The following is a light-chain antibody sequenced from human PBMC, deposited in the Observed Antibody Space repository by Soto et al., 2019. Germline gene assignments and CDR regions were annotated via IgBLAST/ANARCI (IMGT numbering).Light chain of an antibody. CDR2: WAS. CDR3: QQFFTTPLT. V-gene: IGKV4-1*01. J-gene: IGKJ4*01. CDR1: QSILYRSNNKEY. Sequence: DIVMTQSPDSLSVSLGESATIDAKSSQSILYRSNNKEYLAWYQQKPGQPPKLLIYWASTRESGVPDRFSGSGSGTDFTLTISSLQAEDVAVYYCQQFFTTPLTFGGGTKVDI.